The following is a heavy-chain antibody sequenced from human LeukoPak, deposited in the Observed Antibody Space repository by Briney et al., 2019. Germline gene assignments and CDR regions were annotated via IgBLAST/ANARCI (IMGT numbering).Heavy chain of an antibody. CDR2: IIPIFGTA. CDR3: ARSGIAAAKYYYMDV. Sequence: ASVKVSCKASGGTFSSYAISWVRQAPGQGLEWMGGIIPIFGTANYAQKFQGRVTITADKSTSTAYMELGSLRSEDTAVYYCARSGIAAAKYYYMDVWGKGTTVTVSS. V-gene: IGHV1-69*06. CDR1: GGTFSSYA. J-gene: IGHJ6*03. D-gene: IGHD6-13*01.